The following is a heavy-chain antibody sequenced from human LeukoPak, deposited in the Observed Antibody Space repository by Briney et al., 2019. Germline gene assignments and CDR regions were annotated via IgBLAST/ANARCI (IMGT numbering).Heavy chain of an antibody. CDR3: ARGWIREYYFDY. Sequence: SETVSLTCAVYVVSFSGYYWSWMRQPPGKGLEGMGEINHSGSTNYNPSLKSRVTISVDTSKNQFSLKLSSVTAADTAVYYCARGWIREYYFDYWGQGTLVTVS. CDR1: VVSFSGYY. J-gene: IGHJ4*02. V-gene: IGHV4-34*01. CDR2: INHSGST. D-gene: IGHD5-18*01.